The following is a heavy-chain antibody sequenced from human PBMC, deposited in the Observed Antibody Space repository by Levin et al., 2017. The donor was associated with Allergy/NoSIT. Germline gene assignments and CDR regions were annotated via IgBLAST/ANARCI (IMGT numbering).Heavy chain of an antibody. Sequence: SCAASGFTFSSDVMSWVRQAPGKGLEWVSGISESGGTTYYADSVKGRFTISRDNSKNTLYLEMNRLRSEDTSVYYCEKGCYCSAGTCYARLGNWGQGTLVTVSS. J-gene: IGHJ4*02. V-gene: IGHV3-23*01. CDR1: GFTFSSDV. CDR2: ISESGGTT. D-gene: IGHD2-15*01. CDR3: EKGCYCSAGTCYARLGN.